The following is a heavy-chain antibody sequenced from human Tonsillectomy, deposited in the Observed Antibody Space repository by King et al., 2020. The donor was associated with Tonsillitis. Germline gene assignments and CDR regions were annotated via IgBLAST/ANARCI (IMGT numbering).Heavy chain of an antibody. CDR2: ISFDGGDK. Sequence: VQLVESGGGVVQPGRSLRLSCAASGFTFSNYGMHWVRQAPGKGLEWVADISFDGGDKYYADSVKGRFTISRDNSKNTLYLQMNSLRAEDTAVYYCARAPKELWFHWGQGTLVTVSS. D-gene: IGHD5-18*01. V-gene: IGHV3-30*03. J-gene: IGHJ4*02. CDR1: GFTFSNYG. CDR3: ARAPKELWFH.